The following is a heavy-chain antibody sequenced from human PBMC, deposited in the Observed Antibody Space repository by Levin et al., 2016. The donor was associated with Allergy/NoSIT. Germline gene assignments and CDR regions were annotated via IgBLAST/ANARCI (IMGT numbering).Heavy chain of an antibody. CDR1: GFTFSTYA. D-gene: IGHD2-2*01. V-gene: IGHV3-23*01. J-gene: IGHJ4*02. Sequence: GGSLRLSCAVSGFTFSTYAMSWVRQAPGKGLEWVSAISVNGRSTYYSDSVKGRFTISRDDSKNTIYLQMNSLRVEDTAVYYCAKSRDIVVVPAASSLDYWSQGTLVTVSS. CDR2: ISVNGRST. CDR3: AKSRDIVVVPAASSLDY.